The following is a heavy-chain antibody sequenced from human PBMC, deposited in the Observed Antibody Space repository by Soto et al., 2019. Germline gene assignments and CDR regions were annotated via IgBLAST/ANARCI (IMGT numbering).Heavy chain of an antibody. J-gene: IGHJ4*02. CDR1: SVSNAW. CDR3: TTADYDFWSGYYTGY. Sequence: SVSNAWMNWVRQAPGKGLEWVGRIKSKTDGGTTDYAAPVKGRFTISRDDSKNTLYLQMNSLKTKDTAVYYCTTADYDFWSGYYTGYWGQGTLVTVSS. CDR2: IKSKTDGGTT. V-gene: IGHV3-15*07. D-gene: IGHD3-3*01.